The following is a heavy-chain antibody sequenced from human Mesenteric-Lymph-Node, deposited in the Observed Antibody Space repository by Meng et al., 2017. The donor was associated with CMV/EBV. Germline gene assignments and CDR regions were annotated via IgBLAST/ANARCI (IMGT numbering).Heavy chain of an antibody. Sequence: GESLKISCAASGFTFSSYAMHWVRQAPGKGLEWVAVISYDGSNKYYADSVKGRFTISRDNSKNTLYLQMNSLRGEDTAVFYCARASGTSHGMDVWGQGTTVTVSS. CDR2: ISYDGSNK. CDR3: ARASGTSHGMDV. D-gene: IGHD2-2*01. J-gene: IGHJ6*02. V-gene: IGHV3-30*04. CDR1: GFTFSSYA.